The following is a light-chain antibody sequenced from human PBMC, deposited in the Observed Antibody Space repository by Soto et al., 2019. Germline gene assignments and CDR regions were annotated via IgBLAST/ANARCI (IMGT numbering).Light chain of an antibody. Sequence: QSALTQPASVSGSPGQSITISCTGTSSDVGGYNYVSWYQQHPGKAPKLMIYEVSNRPSRVSNRFSGSKSGNTASLTISGLQAEDEADYYCSSYTSSSRYVFGTGTQLTVL. CDR3: SSYTSSSRYV. V-gene: IGLV2-14*01. CDR1: SSDVGGYNY. CDR2: EVS. J-gene: IGLJ1*01.